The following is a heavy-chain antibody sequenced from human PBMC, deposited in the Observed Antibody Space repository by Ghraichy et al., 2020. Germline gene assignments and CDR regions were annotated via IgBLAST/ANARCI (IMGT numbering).Heavy chain of an antibody. J-gene: IGHJ4*02. D-gene: IGHD2-2*01. CDR2: ISAYNGNT. V-gene: IGHV1-18*01. Sequence: ASVKVSCKASGYTFTSYGISWVRQAPGQGLEWMGWISAYNGNTNYAQKLQGRVTMTTDTSTSTAYMELRSLRSDDTAVYYCARDLGRSSSTSCCVDYWGQGTLVTVSS. CDR1: GYTFTSYG. CDR3: ARDLGRSSSTSCCVDY.